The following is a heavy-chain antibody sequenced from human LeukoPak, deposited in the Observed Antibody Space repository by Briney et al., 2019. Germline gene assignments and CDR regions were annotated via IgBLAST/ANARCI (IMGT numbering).Heavy chain of an antibody. V-gene: IGHV3-23*01. CDR3: ALLGAAWYYGMDV. CDR1: RFTFSNHY. CDR2: ISGSGGST. Sequence: PGGSLRLSCVASRFTFSNHYMSWVRQAPGKGLEWVSAISGSGGSTYYADSVKGRFTISRDNSKNTLYLQMNSLRAEDTAVYYCALLGAAWYYGMDVWGQGTTVTVSS. J-gene: IGHJ6*02. D-gene: IGHD1-26*01.